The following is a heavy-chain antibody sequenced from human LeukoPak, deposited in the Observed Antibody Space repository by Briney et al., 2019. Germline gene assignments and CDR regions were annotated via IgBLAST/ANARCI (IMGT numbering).Heavy chain of an antibody. CDR3: AAIAAQDPYYYYGMNV. V-gene: IGHV3-74*01. CDR2: IEGDGNRI. CDR1: GFTLSAYW. J-gene: IGHJ6*02. D-gene: IGHD6-13*01. Sequence: PGGSLRLSCAASGFTLSAYWMHWVRQAPGKGLMWVSRIEGDGNRITYADSVKGRFTISRDNAKNTLYLQMNSLRAEDTAVYYCAAIAAQDPYYYYGMNVWGQGTTVTVSS.